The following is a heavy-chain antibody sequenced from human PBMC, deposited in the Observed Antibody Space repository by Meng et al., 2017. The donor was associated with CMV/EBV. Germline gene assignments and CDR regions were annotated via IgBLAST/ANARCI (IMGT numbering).Heavy chain of an antibody. CDR3: ARGGERDSSGYRYGMDV. CDR2: FDPEDGET. D-gene: IGHD3-22*01. CDR1: GYTLTELS. V-gene: IGHV1-24*01. Sequence: ASVKVSCKVSGYTLTELSMHWVRQAPGKGLEWMGGFDPEDGETIYAQKFQGRVTMTEDTSTDTAYMELSRLRSDDTAVYYCARGGERDSSGYRYGMDVWGQGTTVTVSS. J-gene: IGHJ6*02.